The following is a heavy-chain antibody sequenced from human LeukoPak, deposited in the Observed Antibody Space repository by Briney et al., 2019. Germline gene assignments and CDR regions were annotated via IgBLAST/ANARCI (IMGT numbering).Heavy chain of an antibody. CDR2: IWYDGSNK. CDR3: ARIPMMVGYFDL. V-gene: IGHV3-33*01. J-gene: IGHJ2*01. Sequence: PGGSLRLSCAASGFTFSSYGMHWVRQAPGKGLEWVAVIWYDGSNKYYADSVKGRFTISRDNSKSTLYLQMNSLRAEDTAVYYCARIPMMVGYFDLWGRGTLVTVSS. CDR1: GFTFSSYG. D-gene: IGHD3-22*01.